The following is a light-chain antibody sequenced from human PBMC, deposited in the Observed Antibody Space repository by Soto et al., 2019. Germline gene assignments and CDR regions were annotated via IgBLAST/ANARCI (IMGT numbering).Light chain of an antibody. CDR1: QALNAQY. CDR3: QHYDTSPAWT. CDR2: STA. V-gene: IGKV3-20*01. J-gene: IGKJ1*01. Sequence: EIVLTQSPGTLSLSPGERASLSCRASQALNAQYLGWYQQKPGQAPRLLIYSTARRAAGIPDRFSGIGSGTDFTLTISGLEPGDSAVYYCQHYDTSPAWTFGQGTKVEIK.